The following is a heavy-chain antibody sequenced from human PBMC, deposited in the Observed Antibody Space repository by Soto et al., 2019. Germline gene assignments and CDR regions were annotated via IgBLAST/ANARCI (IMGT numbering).Heavy chain of an antibody. D-gene: IGHD2-21*01. CDR3: ARHTREYYYYYYGMDV. CDR2: IIPIFGTA. V-gene: IGHV1-69*12. J-gene: IGHJ6*02. Sequence: QVQLVQSGAEVKKPGSSVKVSCKASGGTFSSYAISWVRQAPGQGLEWMGGIIPIFGTANYAQKFQGRVTITADESPSTAYMELSSLRSEDTAVYYCARHTREYYYYYYGMDVWGQGTTVTVSS. CDR1: GGTFSSYA.